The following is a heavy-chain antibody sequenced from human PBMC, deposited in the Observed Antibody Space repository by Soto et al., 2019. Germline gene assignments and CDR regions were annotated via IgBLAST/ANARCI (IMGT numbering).Heavy chain of an antibody. CDR1: GFIFNSYE. CDR3: ARDRPFDY. CDR2: ISGSGSNI. J-gene: IGHJ4*02. V-gene: IGHV3-48*03. Sequence: GGSLRLSCAASGFIFNSYEMNWVRQAPGKGLEWLSFISGSGSNIYYADSIKGRFTIPRDNAENSVYLQMNSLRVDDTAIYYCARDRPFDYWGQGAPVTVSS.